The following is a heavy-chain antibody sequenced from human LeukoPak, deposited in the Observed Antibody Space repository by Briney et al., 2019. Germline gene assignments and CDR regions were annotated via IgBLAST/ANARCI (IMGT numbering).Heavy chain of an antibody. Sequence: GGSLRLSCAASGSTFSTYAMGWVRQAPGKGLEWVSGISGSHSTTYYTDSVKGRFTISRDNAKNSLYLQMNSLRAEDTAVYYCARDPRIVVVTATPNWFDPWGQGTLVTVSS. J-gene: IGHJ5*02. CDR1: GSTFSTYA. CDR3: ARDPRIVVVTATPNWFDP. V-gene: IGHV3-23*01. D-gene: IGHD2-21*02. CDR2: ISGSHSTT.